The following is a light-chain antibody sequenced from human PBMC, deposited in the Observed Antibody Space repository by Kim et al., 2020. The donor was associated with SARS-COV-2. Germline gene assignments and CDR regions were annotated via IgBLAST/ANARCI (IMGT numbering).Light chain of an antibody. CDR1: SGSIASHS. J-gene: IGLJ2*01. Sequence: GKTVPTARTRSSGSIASHSVQWYQQRPGSAPTTVIYEANQRPSGVPDRFSGSIDSSSNSASLTISGLKTEDEADYYCQSYDSSNVVFGGGTQLTVL. V-gene: IGLV6-57*03. CDR2: EAN. CDR3: QSYDSSNVV.